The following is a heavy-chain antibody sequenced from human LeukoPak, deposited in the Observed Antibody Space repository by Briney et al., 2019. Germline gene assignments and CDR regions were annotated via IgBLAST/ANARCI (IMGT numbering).Heavy chain of an antibody. CDR2: IYYSGST. CDR1: GGSISSYY. CDR3: ARDPRGAFDI. Sequence: SETLSLTCTVSGGSISSYYWSWIRQPPGKGLEWIGYIYYSGSTYYNPSLKSRVTISVDTSKNQFSLKLSSVTAADTVVYYCARDPRGAFDIWGQGTMVTVSS. V-gene: IGHV4-30-4*08. J-gene: IGHJ3*02.